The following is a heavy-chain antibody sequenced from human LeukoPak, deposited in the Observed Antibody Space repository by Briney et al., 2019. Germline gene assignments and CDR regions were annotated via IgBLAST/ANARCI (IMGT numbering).Heavy chain of an antibody. CDR2: INPSGST. CDR1: GGSFSGYY. J-gene: IGHJ4*02. V-gene: IGHV4-34*01. D-gene: IGHD3-10*01. Sequence: SETLSLTCAVYGGSFSGYYWSWIRQPPGKGLEWIGEINPSGSTNYNPSLKSRVTISVDTSKNQFSLKLSSVTAADTAVYYCARGYRYYYGSGSHNDYWGQGTLVTVSS. CDR3: ARGYRYYYGSGSHNDY.